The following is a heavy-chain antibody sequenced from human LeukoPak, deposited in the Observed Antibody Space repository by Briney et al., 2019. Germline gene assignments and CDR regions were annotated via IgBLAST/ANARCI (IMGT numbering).Heavy chain of an antibody. CDR1: GGSIGLHY. CDR2: ISYSGRT. V-gene: IGHV4-59*08. J-gene: IGHJ5*02. D-gene: IGHD1-26*01. Sequence: SETLSLTCPVSGGSIGLHYWSWIRQPPGKGLEWIAFISYSGRTNYNPSLKSRASISLDTSKNLCSLRLSSVTAADAAVYYCARHAIYSGGYSFWFDPWGLGTLVAV. CDR3: ARHAIYSGGYSFWFDP.